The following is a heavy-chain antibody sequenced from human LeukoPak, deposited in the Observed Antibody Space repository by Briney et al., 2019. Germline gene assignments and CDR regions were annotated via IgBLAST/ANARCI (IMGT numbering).Heavy chain of an antibody. Sequence: SVKVSCKASGGTFSSYAISWVRQAPGQGLEWMGGIIPIFGTANYAQKFQGRVTITADESTSTAYMELSSLRSEDTAVYYCARGDVDTAMVAYNWLDPRGQGTLVTVSS. D-gene: IGHD5-18*01. CDR3: ARGDVDTAMVAYNWLDP. J-gene: IGHJ5*02. CDR1: GGTFSSYA. CDR2: IIPIFGTA. V-gene: IGHV1-69*13.